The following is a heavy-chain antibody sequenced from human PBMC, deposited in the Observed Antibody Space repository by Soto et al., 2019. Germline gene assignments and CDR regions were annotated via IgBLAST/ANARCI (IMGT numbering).Heavy chain of an antibody. D-gene: IGHD4-17*01. J-gene: IGHJ4*02. CDR3: ATTVTTRTPGDN. V-gene: IGHV1-18*04. Sequence: QVQLVQSGVEVKKPGASVKVACKASGYTFTTTYGISWVRQAPGQGLEWMGWIRNDNGNTKYAQNLQGRVTMTTDISTSKAYMELRSLRSDDTAVYYCATTVTTRTPGDNWGQGTLVTVAS. CDR1: GYTFTTTYG. CDR2: IRNDNGNT.